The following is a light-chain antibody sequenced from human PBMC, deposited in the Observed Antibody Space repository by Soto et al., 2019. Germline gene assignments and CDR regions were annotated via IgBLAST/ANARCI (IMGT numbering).Light chain of an antibody. Sequence: QSALTQPPSASGAPGQSVTISCTGTSSDVGGYKYVSWYQQHPGKAPKLLIFEVHKRPSGVPDRCSGSKSGNPASLTVSGLQAEDEADYYCSSYGGTNNLLFGGGTKLTVL. CDR1: SSDVGGYKY. CDR3: SSYGGTNNLL. J-gene: IGLJ2*01. CDR2: EVH. V-gene: IGLV2-8*01.